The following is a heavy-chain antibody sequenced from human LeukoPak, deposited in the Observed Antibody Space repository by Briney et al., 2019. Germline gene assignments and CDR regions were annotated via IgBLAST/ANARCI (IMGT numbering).Heavy chain of an antibody. Sequence: PGGSLGLSCAASGFTVSSNYMSWVRQAPGKGLEWVSVIYSGGSTYYADSVKGRFTISRHNSKNTLYLQMNSLRAEDTAVYYCARVGITLGGVIADDAFDIWGQGTTVTVSS. CDR3: ARVGITLGGVIADDAFDI. V-gene: IGHV3-53*04. CDR1: GFTVSSNY. D-gene: IGHD3-16*02. CDR2: IYSGGST. J-gene: IGHJ3*02.